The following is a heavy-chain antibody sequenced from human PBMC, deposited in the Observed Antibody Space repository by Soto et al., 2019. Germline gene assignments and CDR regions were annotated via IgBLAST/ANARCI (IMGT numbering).Heavy chain of an antibody. CDR2: IYPGDSDT. V-gene: IGHV5-51*01. CDR3: ARHRKVVITRNAFDI. J-gene: IGHJ3*02. CDR1: GYSFTSYW. Sequence: GESLKISCKGSGYSFTSYWIGWVRQMPGKGLEWMGIIYPGDSDTRYSPSFQGQVTISADKSISTAYLQWSSLKASDTAMYYCARHRKVVITRNAFDIWGQGTMVTVSS. D-gene: IGHD3-22*01.